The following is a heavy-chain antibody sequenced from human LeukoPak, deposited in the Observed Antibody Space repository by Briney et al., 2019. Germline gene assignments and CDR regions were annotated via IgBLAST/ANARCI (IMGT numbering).Heavy chain of an antibody. CDR1: GFTFSDYS. CDR3: ARDYNYAFDN. CDR2: IWIDSGNT. V-gene: IGHV3-48*01. J-gene: IGHJ4*02. D-gene: IGHD5-24*01. Sequence: GGALRLSCGASGFTFSDYSMNWVRQAPGEGLEWISYIWIDSGNTNYAESVKGGFTISGDKAKNSLYLQITSLRVEDTAVYYCARDYNYAFDNWGQGTLVTVSS.